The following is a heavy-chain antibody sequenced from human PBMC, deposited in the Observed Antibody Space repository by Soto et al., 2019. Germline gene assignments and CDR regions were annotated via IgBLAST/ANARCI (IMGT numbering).Heavy chain of an antibody. D-gene: IGHD3-10*01. J-gene: IGHJ6*02. CDR1: GFTFSSYS. V-gene: IGHV3-21*01. Sequence: EVQLVESGGGLVKPGGSLRLSCAASGFTFSSYSMNWVRQAPGKGLEWVSSISSSSSYIYYADSVKGRFTISRDNAKNSLYLQMNSLRAEDTAVYYCERDRGDGGPYYYYYYGMDVWGQGTTVTVSS. CDR2: ISSSSSYI. CDR3: ERDRGDGGPYYYYYYGMDV.